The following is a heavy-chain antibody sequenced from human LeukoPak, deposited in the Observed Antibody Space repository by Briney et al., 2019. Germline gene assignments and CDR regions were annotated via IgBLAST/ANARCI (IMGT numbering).Heavy chain of an antibody. J-gene: IGHJ5*02. CDR2: IKSKTDGGTT. Sequence: GESLRLSCAASGFTFSNAWMSWVRQAPGKGLEWVGRIKSKTDGGTTDYAAPVKGRFTISRDDSKNTLYLQMNSLKTEDAAVYCCTTDRLAYYDILTGYVDWFDPWGQGTLVTVSS. D-gene: IGHD3-9*01. CDR3: TTDRLAYYDILTGYVDWFDP. V-gene: IGHV3-15*01. CDR1: GFTFSNAW.